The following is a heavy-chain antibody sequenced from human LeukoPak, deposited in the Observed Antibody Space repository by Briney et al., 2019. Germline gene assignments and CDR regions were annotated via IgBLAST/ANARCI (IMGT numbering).Heavy chain of an antibody. J-gene: IGHJ4*02. Sequence: GASVKVSCKASGYTFTGYYMHWVRQAPGQGLEWMGIINPSGGSPSYAPKYQGRVTMTRDTSTSTVYLEMSSLGSEDTAVYYCARDGGGGGDYWGQGTLVTVSS. D-gene: IGHD2-15*01. V-gene: IGHV1-46*01. CDR1: GYTFTGYY. CDR2: INPSGGSP. CDR3: ARDGGGGGDY.